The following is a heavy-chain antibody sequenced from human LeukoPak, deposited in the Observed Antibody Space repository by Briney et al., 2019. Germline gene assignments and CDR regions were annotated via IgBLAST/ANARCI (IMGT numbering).Heavy chain of an antibody. V-gene: IGHV3-53*01. J-gene: IGHJ6*03. CDR2: IYSGGST. D-gene: IGHD3-10*01. Sequence: GGSLRLSCAASGFTVSSNYMSWVRQAPGKGLEWVSVIYSGGSTYYADSVKGRFTISRDNSKNTLYLQMNSLRAEDTAVYYCARGRDLRSRGSSCYMDVWGKGTTVTVSS. CDR1: GFTVSSNY. CDR3: ARGRDLRSRGSSCYMDV.